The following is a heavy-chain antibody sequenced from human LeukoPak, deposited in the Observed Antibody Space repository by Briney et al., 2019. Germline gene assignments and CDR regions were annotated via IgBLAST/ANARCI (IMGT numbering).Heavy chain of an antibody. CDR2: IYYSGST. J-gene: IGHJ4*02. CDR1: GGSISSSSYY. D-gene: IGHD2-15*01. V-gene: IGHV4-39*01. CDR3: ARSYVVVVAATRLSVATPFDY. Sequence: SETLSLICTVSGGSISSSSYYWGWIRQPPGKGLEWIGSIYYSGSTYYNPSLKSRVTISVDTSKNQFSLKLSSVTAADTAVYYCARSYVVVVAATRLSVATPFDYWGQGTLVTVSS.